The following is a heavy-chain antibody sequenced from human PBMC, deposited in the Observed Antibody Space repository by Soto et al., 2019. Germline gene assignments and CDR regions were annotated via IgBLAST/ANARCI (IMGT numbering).Heavy chain of an antibody. J-gene: IGHJ4*02. D-gene: IGHD3-3*01. CDR3: ANEVRFLEWLPIDYFDY. Sequence: PGGSLRLSCAASGFTFSSYAMSWVRPAPGKGQEWVSAISGSGGSTYYADSVKGRFTISRDNSKNTLYLQMNSLRAEDTAVYYCANEVRFLEWLPIDYFDYWGQGTLVTVTS. CDR2: ISGSGGST. V-gene: IGHV3-23*01. CDR1: GFTFSSYA.